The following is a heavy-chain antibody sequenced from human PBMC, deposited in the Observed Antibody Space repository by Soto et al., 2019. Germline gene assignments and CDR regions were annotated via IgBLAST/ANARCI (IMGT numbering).Heavy chain of an antibody. Sequence: PSETLSLTCTVSGGSITSDYWAWIRQPPGKGLEWIAYMYDTGITNYTPSTSYNPSLKSRVTMSVDTSKNQFSLNLISVTAADTAVYYCVRGEDAFFYNGLDIWGQGTTVTVSS. CDR2: MYDTGITNYTPST. J-gene: IGHJ6*02. D-gene: IGHD2-2*02. V-gene: IGHV4-59*01. CDR1: GGSITSDY. CDR3: VRGEDAFFYNGLDI.